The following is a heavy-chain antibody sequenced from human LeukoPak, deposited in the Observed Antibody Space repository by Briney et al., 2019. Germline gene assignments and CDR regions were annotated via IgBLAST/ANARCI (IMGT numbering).Heavy chain of an antibody. V-gene: IGHV3-33*01. CDR3: ARERITMVRGGLDY. CDR2: IWYDGSNK. Sequence: GGSLRLSCAASGFTFSSYGMHWVRQAPGKGLEWVAVIWYDGSNKYYADSVKGRFTISRDNSKNTLYLQMNSLRAEDTAVYYCARERITMVRGGLDYWGKGTLVTVSS. CDR1: GFTFSSYG. D-gene: IGHD3-10*01. J-gene: IGHJ4*02.